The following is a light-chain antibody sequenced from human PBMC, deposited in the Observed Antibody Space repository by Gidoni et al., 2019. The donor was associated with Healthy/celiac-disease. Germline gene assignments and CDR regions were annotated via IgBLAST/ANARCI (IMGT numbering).Light chain of an antibody. V-gene: IGLV6-57*02. CDR1: SGSIATNY. CDR3: QSYDSSNRDVV. CDR2: EDN. Sequence: FMLTQPHSVSESPGQPVTLSCTVSSGSIATNYGQWYQPRPGSAPTTVIYEDNQRPSGVPDRFSGSIDSSSNSASLTISGLKTEDEADYYCQSYDSSNRDVVFGGGTKLXVX. J-gene: IGLJ2*01.